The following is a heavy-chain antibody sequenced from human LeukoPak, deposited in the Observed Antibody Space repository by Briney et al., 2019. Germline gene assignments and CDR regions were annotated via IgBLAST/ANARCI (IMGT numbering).Heavy chain of an antibody. CDR1: GYTFTSYD. J-gene: IGHJ4*02. CDR2: MNPNSDNT. Sequence: ASVNVSCKASGYTFTSYDINWVRQATGQGLEWMGWMNPNSDNTAYAQKFQGRVTMTRNTSISTAYMELSSLRSEDTAVYYCVTVAPDYWGQGTLVTVSS. V-gene: IGHV1-8*01. CDR3: VTVAPDY.